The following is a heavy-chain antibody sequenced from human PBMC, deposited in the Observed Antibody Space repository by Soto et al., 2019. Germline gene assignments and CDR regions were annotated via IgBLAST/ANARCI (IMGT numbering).Heavy chain of an antibody. CDR2: INNDGSDT. CDR1: GFTFSSYW. J-gene: IGHJ4*02. V-gene: IGHV3-74*01. D-gene: IGHD2-2*03. Sequence: EVQLVESGGGLVQPGGSLRLSCAASGFTFSSYWMHWVRQAPGKGLVWVSRINNDGSDTSYADSVKGRLIXSRDXARXXXXXXXXXXXXXXXXVXYCVRGPLDISVVPAAMLYWGQGSLVTVSS. CDR3: VRGPLDISVVPAAMLY.